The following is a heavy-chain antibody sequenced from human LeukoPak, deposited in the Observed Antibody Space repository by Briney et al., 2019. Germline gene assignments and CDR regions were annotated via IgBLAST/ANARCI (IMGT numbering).Heavy chain of an antibody. V-gene: IGHV3-7*01. J-gene: IGHJ5*02. CDR1: GFTFSSYW. CDR3: ARDPYGDNWSDP. D-gene: IGHD4-17*01. Sequence: QPGGSLRLSCAASGFTFSSYWMSWVRQAPGKGLEWVANIKEDGSEKYYVDSVKGRFTISRDNAKKSLYLQMNNLRAEDTAVYYCARDPYGDNWSDPWGQGTLVTVSS. CDR2: IKEDGSEK.